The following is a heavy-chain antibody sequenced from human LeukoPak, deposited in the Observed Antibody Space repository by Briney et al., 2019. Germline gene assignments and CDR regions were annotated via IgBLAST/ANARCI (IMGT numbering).Heavy chain of an antibody. CDR3: ARDGATVVKDKDYYGMDV. CDR1: GYTFTSYA. J-gene: IGHJ6*02. CDR2: IIPILGIA. D-gene: IGHD4-23*01. Sequence: EASVKVSCKASGYTFTSYAISWVRQAPGQGLEWMGRIIPILGIANYAQKFQGRVTITADKSTSTAYMELSSLRSEDTAVYYCARDGATVVKDKDYYGMDVWGQGTTVTVSS. V-gene: IGHV1-69*04.